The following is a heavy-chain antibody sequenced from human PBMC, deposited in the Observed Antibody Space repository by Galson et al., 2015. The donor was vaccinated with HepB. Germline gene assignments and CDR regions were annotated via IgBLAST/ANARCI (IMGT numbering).Heavy chain of an antibody. Sequence: SVKVSCKASGGTFSSYAISWVRQAPGQGLEWMGRIIPILGIANYAQKFQGRVTITADKSTSTAYMELSSLRSEDTAVYYCARGGHYDILTGPQENWFDPWGQGTLVTVSS. V-gene: IGHV1-69*04. CDR3: ARGGHYDILTGPQENWFDP. J-gene: IGHJ5*02. CDR2: IIPILGIA. CDR1: GGTFSSYA. D-gene: IGHD3-9*01.